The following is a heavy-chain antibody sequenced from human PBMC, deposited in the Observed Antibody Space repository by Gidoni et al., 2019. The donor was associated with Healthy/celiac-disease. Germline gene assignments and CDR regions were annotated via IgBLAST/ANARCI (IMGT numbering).Heavy chain of an antibody. CDR1: GFSVSSTY. J-gene: IGHJ4*02. D-gene: IGHD3-22*01. CDR3: ARDTDYYDSSGYQSPSDY. CDR2: IYSGGST. Sequence: EVQLVESGEGLVQPGGSLRPYCPASGFSVSSTYVSWVRQAPGKGLEWVSVIYSGGSTYYADSVKGRFTISRDNSKNTLYLQMNSLRAEDTAVYYCARDTDYYDSSGYQSPSDYWGQGTLVTVSS. V-gene: IGHV3-66*02.